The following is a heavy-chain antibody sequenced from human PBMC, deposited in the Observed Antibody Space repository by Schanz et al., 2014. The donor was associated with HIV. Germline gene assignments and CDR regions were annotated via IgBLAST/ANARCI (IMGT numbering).Heavy chain of an antibody. J-gene: IGHJ4*02. V-gene: IGHV3-33*01. Sequence: VQLVESGGGVVQPGRSLRLSCTASGFTFSTYGMHWVRQAPGKGLEWVAVIWYDGNYKSYGDSVKGRFTISRDNSNNVLFLHMPTLRAEDTATYYCTREGNYYGGSVPGHWGQGALVSVSS. CDR3: TREGNYYGGSVPGH. CDR1: GFTFSTYG. CDR2: IWYDGNYK. D-gene: IGHD2-21*01.